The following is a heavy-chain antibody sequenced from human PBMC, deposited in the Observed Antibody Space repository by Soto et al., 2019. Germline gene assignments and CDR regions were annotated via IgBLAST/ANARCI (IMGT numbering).Heavy chain of an antibody. CDR1: GYTFTSYD. CDR3: ARTPYSSGWYVHYYYMDV. Sequence: GASVKVSCKASGYTFTSYDINWVRRATGQGLEWMGWMNPNSGNTGYAQKFQGRVTMTRNTSISTAYMELSSLRSEDTAVYYCARTPYSSGWYVHYYYMDVWGKGTTVTVSS. V-gene: IGHV1-8*01. CDR2: MNPNSGNT. D-gene: IGHD6-19*01. J-gene: IGHJ6*03.